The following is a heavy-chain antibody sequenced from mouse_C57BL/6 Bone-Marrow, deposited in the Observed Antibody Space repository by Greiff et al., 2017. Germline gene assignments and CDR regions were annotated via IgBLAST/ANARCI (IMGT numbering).Heavy chain of an antibody. CDR2: IYPRSGNT. V-gene: IGHV1-81*01. J-gene: IGHJ3*01. D-gene: IGHD1-1*01. CDR1: GYTFTSYG. Sequence: VNVVESGAELARPGASVKLSCKASGYTFTSYGISWVKQRTGQGLEWIGEIYPRSGNTYYNEKFKGKATLTADKSSSTAYMELRSLTSEDSAVYFCARRNYYGSSAFAYWGQGTLVTVSA. CDR3: ARRNYYGSSAFAY.